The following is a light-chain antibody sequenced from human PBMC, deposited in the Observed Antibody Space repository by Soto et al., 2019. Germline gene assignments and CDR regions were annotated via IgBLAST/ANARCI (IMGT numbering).Light chain of an antibody. Sequence: SYELTQPPSESVAPGKTARISCGGNNIGTKSVHWYQQKSGQAPTLVMYYDSERPSGIPERFSGSHSGNTATLTISRVEAGDEADYYCQVWDSGSDHPYVFGTGTKLTVL. V-gene: IGLV3-21*04. CDR3: QVWDSGSDHPYV. CDR1: NIGTKS. CDR2: YDS. J-gene: IGLJ1*01.